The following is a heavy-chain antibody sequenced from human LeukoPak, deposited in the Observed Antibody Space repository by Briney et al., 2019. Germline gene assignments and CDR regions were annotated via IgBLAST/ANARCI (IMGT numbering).Heavy chain of an antibody. D-gene: IGHD3-22*01. V-gene: IGHV4-59*01. CDR3: AKSNGYGLIDI. Sequence: SETLSLTCSVSGGSISIYYWTWIRQIPGKGLEWIGYVYYTGTTNFNPLFESRATISVDTSKNQFSLKLTSVTAADTAVYYCAKSNGYGLIDIWGQGTMVTVSS. CDR1: GGSISIYY. CDR2: VYYTGTT. J-gene: IGHJ3*02.